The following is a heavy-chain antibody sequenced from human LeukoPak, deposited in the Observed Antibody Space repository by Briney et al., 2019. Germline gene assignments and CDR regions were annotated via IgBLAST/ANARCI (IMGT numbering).Heavy chain of an antibody. V-gene: IGHV3-15*01. Sequence: GGSLRLSCAASGFTFSKAWMNWVRQIPGKGLEWVGRIKSKSDGGTIDYAAPVKGRFTISRDDSRNTAFLQMNSLRTEDTAVYYCITQTPGLAMGTCDIWGQGTVVTVSS. J-gene: IGHJ3*02. CDR2: IKSKSDGGTI. CDR3: ITQTPGLAMGTCDI. CDR1: GFTFSKAW. D-gene: IGHD7-27*01.